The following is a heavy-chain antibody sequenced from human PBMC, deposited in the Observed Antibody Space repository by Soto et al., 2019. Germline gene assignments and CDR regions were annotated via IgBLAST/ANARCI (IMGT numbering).Heavy chain of an antibody. V-gene: IGHV3-48*03. D-gene: IGHD2-2*01. Sequence: GGSLRLSCAASGFTFSSYEMNWVRQAPGKGLEWVSYISSSGSTIYYADSVKGRFTISRDNAKNSLYLQMNSLRAEETAVYYCASSVLSDDAFDIWGQGTMVTVSS. CDR3: ASSVLSDDAFDI. CDR1: GFTFSSYE. CDR2: ISSSGSTI. J-gene: IGHJ3*02.